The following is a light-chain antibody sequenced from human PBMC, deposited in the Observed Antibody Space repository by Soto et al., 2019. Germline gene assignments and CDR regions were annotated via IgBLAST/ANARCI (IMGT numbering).Light chain of an antibody. CDR3: HQRSNWPP. CDR1: QSVSSY. V-gene: IGKV3-11*01. CDR2: DAS. J-gene: IGKJ1*01. Sequence: EIVLTQSPATLSLSPGERATLSCRASQSVSSYLAWYQQKPGQAPRLLIYDASNRATGIPARFSGSGSGTDFTRTISSLEPEDFAVYSCHQRSNWPPFGQGTKVEIK.